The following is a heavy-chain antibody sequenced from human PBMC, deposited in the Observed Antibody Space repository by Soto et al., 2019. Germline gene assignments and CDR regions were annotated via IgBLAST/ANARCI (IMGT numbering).Heavy chain of an antibody. J-gene: IGHJ4*02. CDR2: IIPILGIA. CDR3: ARADPPCSACSRYSDY. D-gene: IGHD2-15*01. Sequence: SVKVSGKASGGTFSSYTISWVRQAPGQGLEWMGRIIPILGIANYAQKFQGRVTITADKSTSTAYMELSSLRSEDTAVYYCARADPPCSACSRYSDYWGQGTLVTGSS. CDR1: GGTFSSYT. V-gene: IGHV1-69*02.